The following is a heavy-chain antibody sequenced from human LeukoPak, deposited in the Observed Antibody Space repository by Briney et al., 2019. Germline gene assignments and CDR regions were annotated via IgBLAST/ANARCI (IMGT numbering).Heavy chain of an antibody. CDR1: GYTFTSYG. CDR2: ISAYNGNT. D-gene: IGHD5-18*01. V-gene: IGHV1-18*01. Sequence: ASVKVSCKASGYTFTSYGISWVRQAPGQGLEWMGWISAYNGNTNYAQRLQGRVTMTTDTSTSTAYMELRSLRSNDTAVYYCARGVKQLWLTDAFDIWGQGTMVTVSS. J-gene: IGHJ3*02. CDR3: ARGVKQLWLTDAFDI.